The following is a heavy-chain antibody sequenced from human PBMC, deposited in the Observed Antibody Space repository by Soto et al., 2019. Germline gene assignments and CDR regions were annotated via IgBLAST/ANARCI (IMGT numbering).Heavy chain of an antibody. J-gene: IGHJ4*02. CDR3: AKALERNSY. D-gene: IGHD1-1*01. CDR1: VFTFSSYA. CDR2: ISGSGGST. V-gene: IGHV3-23*01. Sequence: WWSLRLSCSASVFTFSSYAMSWVRQAPGKGLEWVSAISGSGGSTYYADSVKGRFTISRDNSKNTLYLQMNSLRAEDTAVYYCAKALERNSYWGQGTLVTVSS.